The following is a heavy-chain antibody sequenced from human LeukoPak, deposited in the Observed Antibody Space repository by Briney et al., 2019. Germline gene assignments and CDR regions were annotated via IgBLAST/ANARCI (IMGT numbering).Heavy chain of an antibody. D-gene: IGHD3-22*01. Sequence: PGRSLRLSCAASGFTFDDYAMHWVRQAPGKGLEWVLGISWNSGSIGYADSVKGRFTISRDNAKNSLYLQMNSLRAEDMALYYCAKDISHYYDSSGPYFDYWGQGTLVTVSS. J-gene: IGHJ4*02. V-gene: IGHV3-9*03. CDR1: GFTFDDYA. CDR3: AKDISHYYDSSGPYFDY. CDR2: ISWNSGSI.